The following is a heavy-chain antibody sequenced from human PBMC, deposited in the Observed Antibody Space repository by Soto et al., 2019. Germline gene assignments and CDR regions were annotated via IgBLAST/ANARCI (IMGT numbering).Heavy chain of an antibody. Sequence: EVQLLESGGGLVQPGGSLRLSCAASGFTFSSYAMSWVRQAPGKGLEWVSDISGSGGSTYYADSVKGRFTIARDNSKNTLDLQINRLSGEDTSVSYCEKDHPRPPIRVPSAMSRTNWFDPWGQGTLGTVSS. V-gene: IGHV3-23*01. J-gene: IGHJ5*02. D-gene: IGHD2-2*01. CDR2: ISGSGGST. CDR1: GFTFSSYA. CDR3: EKDHPRPPIRVPSAMSRTNWFDP.